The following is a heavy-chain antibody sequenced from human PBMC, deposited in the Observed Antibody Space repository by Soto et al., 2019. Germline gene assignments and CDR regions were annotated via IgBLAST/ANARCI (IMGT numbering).Heavy chain of an antibody. CDR3: AKAPYTVTRYFVQ. CDR2: ISGSGGST. V-gene: IGHV3-23*01. CDR1: GFTFSSYA. D-gene: IGHD4-17*01. J-gene: IGHJ4*02. Sequence: VWSICLSCSSSGFTFSSYAMRCFRQAPGTGLEWVSAISGSGGSTYYADSVKGRFTISRDNSKNTLYLQMNSLRAEDTAVYYCAKAPYTVTRYFVQWGKGTLGTVA.